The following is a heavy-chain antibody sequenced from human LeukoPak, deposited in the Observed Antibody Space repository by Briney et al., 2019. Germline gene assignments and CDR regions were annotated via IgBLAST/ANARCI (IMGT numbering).Heavy chain of an antibody. J-gene: IGHJ3*02. D-gene: IGHD7-27*01. CDR1: GNSFSSDA. CDR3: ATLTGLPQDAFDI. Sequence: ASVKVSCKASGNSFSSDATSWVRQAPGQGLEWMGGIIPTFRRTSYSQKFQGRVTMTEDTSTDTAYMELSSLRSEDTAMYYCATLTGLPQDAFDIWGQGTMVTVSS. V-gene: IGHV1-69*06. CDR2: IIPTFRRT.